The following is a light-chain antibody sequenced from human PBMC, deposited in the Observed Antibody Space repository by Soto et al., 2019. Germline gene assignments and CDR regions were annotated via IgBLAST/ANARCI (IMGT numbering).Light chain of an antibody. V-gene: IGKV1-9*01. J-gene: IGKJ4*01. CDR1: QGISSY. CDR2: AAS. Sequence: DIQLTQSPSFLSASVGDRVTITCRASQGISSYLAWYQQKPGKAPKLLIYAASTLQSGVPSRFSGSGSGTEFTLTISSLQPEDFATSYCQQLNSYFALTFGGGTKVEIK. CDR3: QQLNSYFALT.